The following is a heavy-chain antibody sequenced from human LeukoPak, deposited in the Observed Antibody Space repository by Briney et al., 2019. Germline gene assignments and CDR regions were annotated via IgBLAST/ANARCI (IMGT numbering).Heavy chain of an antibody. D-gene: IGHD6-19*01. CDR3: AKDGRSGWYGAYYYYGMDV. CDR1: GFTFSSYG. CDR2: ISYDGSNK. Sequence: GRSLRLSCVASGFTFSSYGMHWVRQAPGKGLEWVAVISYDGSNKYYADSVKGRFTISRDNSKNTLYLQMNSLRAEDTAVYYCAKDGRSGWYGAYYYYGMDVWGQGTTVTVSS. J-gene: IGHJ6*02. V-gene: IGHV3-30*18.